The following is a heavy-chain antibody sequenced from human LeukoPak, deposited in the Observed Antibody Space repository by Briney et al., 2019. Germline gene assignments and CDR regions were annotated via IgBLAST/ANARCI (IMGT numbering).Heavy chain of an antibody. CDR3: AKDIVGGGNDY. CDR2: IMEDGSKT. D-gene: IGHD2-15*01. CDR1: GFTFTR. Sequence: PGGSLRLSCAASGFTFTRMSWVRQAPGKGLEWVANIMEDGSKTNYVDSVKGRFTISRDNAKTSLYLHMNSLRAEDTAVYYCAKDIVGGGNDYWGRGTLVIVSS. V-gene: IGHV3-7*01. J-gene: IGHJ4*02.